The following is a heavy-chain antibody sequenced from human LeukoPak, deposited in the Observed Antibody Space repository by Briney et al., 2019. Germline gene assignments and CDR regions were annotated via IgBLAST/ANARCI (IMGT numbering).Heavy chain of an antibody. Sequence: SETLSLTCTVSGGSISSYYWSWIRQPPGRGLEWIGYIYYSGNTNYNPSLKSRVTISVDTSKNQFSLKLNSVTAADTAVYYCAKYGSYFAYWGRGTLVTVSS. CDR1: GGSISSYY. V-gene: IGHV4-59*01. CDR2: IYYSGNT. J-gene: IGHJ4*02. D-gene: IGHD6-6*01. CDR3: AKYGSYFAY.